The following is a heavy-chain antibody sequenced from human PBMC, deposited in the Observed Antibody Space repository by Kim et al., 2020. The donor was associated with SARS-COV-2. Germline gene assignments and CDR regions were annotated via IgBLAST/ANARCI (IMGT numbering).Heavy chain of an antibody. J-gene: IGHJ4*02. CDR3: ARHFGSNSWPTFVY. V-gene: IGHV4-39*01. Sequence: SETLSLTCTVSGGSIISSGYYWGWIRQPPGKGLEWIGSIYYSGSTYDNPSLKSRVTISVDTSKNQFSLKLSSVTATDTAVYDCARHFGSNSWPTFVYWGQGTLVTVSS. D-gene: IGHD6-13*01. CDR1: GGSIISSGYY. CDR2: IYYSGST.